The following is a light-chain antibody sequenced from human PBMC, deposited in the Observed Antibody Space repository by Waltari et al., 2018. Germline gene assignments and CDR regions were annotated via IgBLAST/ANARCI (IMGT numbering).Light chain of an antibody. CDR2: QDS. J-gene: IGLJ2*01. Sequence: SYELTQPPSVSVSPGQTASIPCSGDNLGDKYACWYQQKPGQSPVLVIYQDSKWPSGIPERFSGSNSGNTATLTISRTQAMDEADYYCQAWDSSTAEFGGGTKLTVL. CDR1: NLGDKY. CDR3: QAWDSSTAE. V-gene: IGLV3-1*01.